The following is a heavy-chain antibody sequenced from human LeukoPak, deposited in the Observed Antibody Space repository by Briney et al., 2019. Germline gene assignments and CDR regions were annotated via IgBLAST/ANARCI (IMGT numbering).Heavy chain of an antibody. D-gene: IGHD6-19*01. CDR2: ISSSGNTK. V-gene: IGHV3-48*04. CDR3: ARDGGSAWFFRY. J-gene: IGHJ4*02. CDR1: GFTFSSYG. Sequence: GGSLRLSCAASGFTFSSYGMSWVRQAPGKGLEWVSAISSSGNTKYYADSVKGRFTISRDNAKNSLSLQMNSLRAEDTAVYYCARDGGSAWFFRYWGQGTLVTVSS.